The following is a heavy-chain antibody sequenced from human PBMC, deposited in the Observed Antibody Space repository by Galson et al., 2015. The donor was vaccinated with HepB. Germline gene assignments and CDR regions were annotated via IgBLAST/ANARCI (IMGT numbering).Heavy chain of an antibody. Sequence: SLRLSCAASGFTFGNYWMSWVRQAPGKGLEWVANINQDGSEKNYGDSVKGRLTISRENAKNSLYLQMNSLRVDDTAVYYCERDGWGSTSYNCFAPWGQGTLVTVSS. CDR1: GFTFGNYW. CDR3: ERDGWGSTSYNCFAP. CDR2: INQDGSEK. D-gene: IGHD6-6*01. V-gene: IGHV3-7*01. J-gene: IGHJ5*02.